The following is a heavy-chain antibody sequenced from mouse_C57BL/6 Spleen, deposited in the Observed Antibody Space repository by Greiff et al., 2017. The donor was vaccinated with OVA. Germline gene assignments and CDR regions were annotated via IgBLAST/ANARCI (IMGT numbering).Heavy chain of an antibody. Sequence: QVQLQQSGAELVKPGASVKMSCKASGYTFTSYWITWVRQRPGQGLEWIGDIYPGSGSTNYNEKFKSKATLTVDTSSSTAYMQLSSLTSEDSAVYYCAREECYDYDGTSHFDYWGQGTTLTVSS. CDR2: IYPGSGST. V-gene: IGHV1-55*01. CDR1: GYTFTSYW. J-gene: IGHJ2*01. CDR3: AREECYDYDGTSHFDY. D-gene: IGHD2-4*01.